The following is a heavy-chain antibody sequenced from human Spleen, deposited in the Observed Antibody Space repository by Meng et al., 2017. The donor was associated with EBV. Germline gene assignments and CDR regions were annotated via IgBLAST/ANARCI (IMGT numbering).Heavy chain of an antibody. J-gene: IGHJ5*02. V-gene: IGHV4-34*01. CDR2: INHGGST. Sequence: QQGGAGLFQPSEARSPTLAVDGGSFSGSYWSWIRQPPGKGLEWIGEINHGGSTNYNPSLKSRVTISGDTSKNQFSLKLSSVTAADTAVYYCARGEERWDHTYGYHWFDPWGQGTLVTVSS. CDR1: GGSFSGSY. D-gene: IGHD5-18*01. CDR3: ARGEERWDHTYGYHWFDP.